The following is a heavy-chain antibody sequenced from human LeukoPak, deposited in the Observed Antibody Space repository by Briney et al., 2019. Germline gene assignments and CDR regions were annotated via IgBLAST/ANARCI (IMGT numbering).Heavy chain of an antibody. J-gene: IGHJ6*03. D-gene: IGHD2-2*01. CDR1: GGSISSGSYY. CDR2: IYTSGSA. V-gene: IGHV4-61*02. CDR3: AREHNCSSTSCSSYYYYYYMDV. Sequence: SSQTLSLTCTVSGGSISSGSYYWSWIRQPAGKGLEWIGRIYTSGSANYNPSLKSRVTISVDTSKNQFSLKLSSVTAADTAVYYCAREHNCSSTSCSSYYYYYYMDVWGKGTTVTVSS.